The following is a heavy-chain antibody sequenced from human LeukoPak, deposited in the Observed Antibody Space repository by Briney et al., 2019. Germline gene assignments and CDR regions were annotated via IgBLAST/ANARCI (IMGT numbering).Heavy chain of an antibody. CDR3: ARSLDTYYYDSSGLDY. V-gene: IGHV1-2*02. D-gene: IGHD3-22*01. Sequence: ASVKVSCKASGYTFTGYYMHWVRQAPGQGLEWMGWINPNSGCTNYAQKFQGRVTMTRDTSISTAYMELSRLRSDDTAVYYCARSLDTYYYDSSGLDYWGQGTLVTVSS. CDR2: INPNSGCT. CDR1: GYTFTGYY. J-gene: IGHJ4*02.